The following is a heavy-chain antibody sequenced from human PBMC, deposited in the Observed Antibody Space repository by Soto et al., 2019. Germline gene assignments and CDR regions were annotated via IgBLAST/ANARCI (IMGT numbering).Heavy chain of an antibody. J-gene: IGHJ4*02. CDR1: GYTFTSYA. Sequence: QVQLVQSGAEVKKPGASVKVSCKASGYTFTSYAMHWVRQAPGQRLEWMGWINAGNGNTKYSQKFKGRVTITRDTSASTAYMELSSLRSEDTAVYYCARAQIAVAVSFDYWGQGTLVTVSS. V-gene: IGHV1-3*01. CDR3: ARAQIAVAVSFDY. CDR2: INAGNGNT. D-gene: IGHD6-19*01.